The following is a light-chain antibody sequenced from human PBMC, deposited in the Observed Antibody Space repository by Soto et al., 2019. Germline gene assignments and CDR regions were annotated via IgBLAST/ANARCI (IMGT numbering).Light chain of an antibody. Sequence: DIQMTQSPSTLSASVGDRVTITCRASQSISTWLAWYQQKPGKAPKLLIYKASSLEGGVPSRFGGSGSGTLFNITISSLHPDDFATYYCQQYNPYPLTFGAGTKWIS. CDR3: QQYNPYPLT. V-gene: IGKV1-5*03. CDR2: KAS. J-gene: IGKJ4*01. CDR1: QSISTW.